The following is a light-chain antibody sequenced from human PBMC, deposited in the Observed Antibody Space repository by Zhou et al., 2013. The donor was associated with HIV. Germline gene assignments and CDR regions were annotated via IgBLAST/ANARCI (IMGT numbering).Light chain of an antibody. CDR1: QSVSNNY. CDR2: GAS. CDR3: QQYGSSQYT. Sequence: EIVLTQSPGTLSLSPGERATLSCRASQSVSNNYLAWYQHKPGQAPRLLIYGASSRATGIPDRFSGSGSGTDFTLTISRLEPEDFAVYYCQQYGSSQYTFGPGTKLEIK. V-gene: IGKV3-20*01. J-gene: IGKJ2*01.